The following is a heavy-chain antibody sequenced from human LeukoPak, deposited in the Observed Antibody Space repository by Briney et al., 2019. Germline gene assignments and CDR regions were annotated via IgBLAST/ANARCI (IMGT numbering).Heavy chain of an antibody. J-gene: IGHJ4*02. V-gene: IGHV1-69*06. Sequence: GASVKVSCKASGGTFSSYAISWVRQAPGQGLEWMGGIIPIFGTANYAQRFQGRVTITADKSTSTAYMELSSLRSEDTAVYYCARGGRSYYYDSSGYPYWGQGTLVTVSS. CDR2: IIPIFGTA. CDR1: GGTFSSYA. D-gene: IGHD3-22*01. CDR3: ARGGRSYYYDSSGYPY.